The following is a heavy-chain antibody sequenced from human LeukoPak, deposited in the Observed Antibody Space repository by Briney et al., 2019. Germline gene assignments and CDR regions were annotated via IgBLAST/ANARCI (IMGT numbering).Heavy chain of an antibody. CDR2: ISGTGGST. D-gene: IGHD3-22*01. J-gene: IGHJ4*02. CDR3: AKNSMIVVVSESLDY. Sequence: PGGSLRLSCAPSGFTFSSYGMSWVRQAPGKGLEWVSSISGTGGSTYYADSVKGRFTISRDNSKNTLYLQMNSLRAEDTAVYYCAKNSMIVVVSESLDYWGQGTLVTVPS. V-gene: IGHV3-23*01. CDR1: GFTFSSYG.